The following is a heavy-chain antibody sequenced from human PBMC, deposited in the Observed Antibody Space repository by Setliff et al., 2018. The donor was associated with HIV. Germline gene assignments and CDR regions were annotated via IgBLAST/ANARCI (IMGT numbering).Heavy chain of an antibody. D-gene: IGHD4-17*01. CDR2: IYSSGST. CDR1: GGSMTGHY. CDR3: ARDIATVATPDRAD. J-gene: IGHJ4*02. Sequence: LSLTCTVSGGSMTGHYWSWIRQSPGKGLEWIGSIYSSGSTNYNPSVKSRVAISIDTSKKQFALRLTSVTAADTALYVCARDIATVATPDRADWGQGTLVTVSS. V-gene: IGHV4-59*11.